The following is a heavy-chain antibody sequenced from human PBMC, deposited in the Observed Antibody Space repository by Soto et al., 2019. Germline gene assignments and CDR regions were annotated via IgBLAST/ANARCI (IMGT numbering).Heavy chain of an antibody. V-gene: IGHV1-3*01. CDR1: GYTFTSYA. Sequence: QVQLVQSGAEVKKPGASVKVSCKASGYTFTSYAMHLVRQAPGQRLEWMGWINAGNGNTKYSQKVQGRVTITRDTSASTAYMELSSLRSEDTAVYYCARGGAGSGSYYDYYYYGMDVWGQGTTVTVSS. CDR2: INAGNGNT. D-gene: IGHD3-10*01. CDR3: ARGGAGSGSYYDYYYYGMDV. J-gene: IGHJ6*02.